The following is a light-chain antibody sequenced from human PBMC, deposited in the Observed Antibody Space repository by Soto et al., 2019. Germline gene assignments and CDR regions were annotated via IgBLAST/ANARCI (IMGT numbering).Light chain of an antibody. CDR3: AAWDDSLNGHV. Sequence: QSVLTQPPSASGTPGQRVTISCSGSSSNIGSNTVNWYQQLPGTAPKLLIYSYDQRPSGVPDRFSGSKSGTSASLAISGLQSEDEADYYCAAWDDSLNGHVFGTGTKVTVL. V-gene: IGLV1-44*01. J-gene: IGLJ1*01. CDR1: SSNIGSNT. CDR2: SYD.